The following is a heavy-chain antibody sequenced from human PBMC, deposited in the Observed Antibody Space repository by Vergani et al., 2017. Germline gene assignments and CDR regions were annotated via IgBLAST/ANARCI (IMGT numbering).Heavy chain of an antibody. CDR1: GYTFTSYA. CDR2: INAGNGNT. CDR3: ARVIGAVAGTDY. J-gene: IGHJ4*02. V-gene: IGHV1-3*01. D-gene: IGHD6-19*01. Sequence: QVQLVQSGAEVKKPGASVKVSCKASGYTFTSYAMHWVRQAPGQRLEWMGWINAGNGNTKYSQKFQGRVPITRDTSASTAYMELSSLRSEDTAVYYCARVIGAVAGTDYWGQGTLVTGSS.